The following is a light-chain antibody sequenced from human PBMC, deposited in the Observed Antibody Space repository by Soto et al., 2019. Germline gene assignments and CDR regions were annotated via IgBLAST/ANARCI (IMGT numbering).Light chain of an antibody. Sequence: EIVLTQSPATLSLSPGERATLSCRASQSVSSYLAWYQQKPGQAPRLLIYDASNRATGIPARFSGSGSGTDFTLTISSLDPEDFAVYYCQHRSNWYTFGQGTKLEIK. CDR2: DAS. J-gene: IGKJ2*01. CDR1: QSVSSY. CDR3: QHRSNWYT. V-gene: IGKV3-11*01.